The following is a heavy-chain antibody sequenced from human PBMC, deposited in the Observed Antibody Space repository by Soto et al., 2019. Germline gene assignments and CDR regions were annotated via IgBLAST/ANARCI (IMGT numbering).Heavy chain of an antibody. CDR2: IYYSGST. Sequence: SETLSLTCTVSGGSISSYYWSWIRQPPGKGLEWIGYIYYSGSTNYNPSLKSRVTISVDTSKNQFSLKLSSVTAADTAVYYCAGSGYDPIYYFDYWGQGTLVTVSS. V-gene: IGHV4-59*08. D-gene: IGHD5-12*01. CDR3: AGSGYDPIYYFDY. CDR1: GGSISSYY. J-gene: IGHJ4*02.